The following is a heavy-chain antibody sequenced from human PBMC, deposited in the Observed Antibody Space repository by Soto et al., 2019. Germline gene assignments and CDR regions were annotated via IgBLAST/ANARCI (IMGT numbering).Heavy chain of an antibody. CDR1: GFTFSGYW. V-gene: IGHV3-7*03. J-gene: IGHJ4*02. D-gene: IGHD4-4*01. Sequence: PGGSLRLSCEASGFTFSGYWMSWVRQAPGKGLEWVADIKHDGSVQYYVDSVKGRLTISRDNAKKQLYLQMNGLRAEDTALYYCARATYSNAWYRFDLWGQGTLVTVYS. CDR3: ARATYSNAWYRFDL. CDR2: IKHDGSVQ.